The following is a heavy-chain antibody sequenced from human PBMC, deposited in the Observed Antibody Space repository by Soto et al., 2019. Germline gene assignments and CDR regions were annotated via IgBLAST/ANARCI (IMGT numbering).Heavy chain of an antibody. J-gene: IGHJ6*02. D-gene: IGHD6-6*01. Sequence: QVQLQESGPGLVKPSQTLSLTCTVSGGSISSGGYYWTWIRQHPGKGLEWIGYNYYSGITYYNPSPQSRVTXPXAXSXXLFSLNLSSVTAADTAVYYCARGSSIAGLYYGMDVWGQGTTVTVSS. CDR1: GGSISSGGYY. V-gene: IGHV4-31*03. CDR2: NYYSGIT. CDR3: ARGSSIAGLYYGMDV.